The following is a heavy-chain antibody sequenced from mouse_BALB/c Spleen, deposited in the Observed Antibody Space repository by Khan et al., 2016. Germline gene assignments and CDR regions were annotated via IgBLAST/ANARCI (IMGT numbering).Heavy chain of an antibody. J-gene: IGHJ4*01. V-gene: IGHV1-12*01. D-gene: IGHD4-1*01. CDR1: DSTFTSFN. CDR3: VTGTAMDY. CDR2: IYPGNGDT. Sequence: LQESGAELVKPGASVKMSCKASDSTFTSFNMHWVKQTPGQGLEWIGAIYPGNGDTSYNQKFKGKATLTADKSSSTAYMQLSSLTSEDSAVYYCVTGTAMDYWGQGTSVTVSS.